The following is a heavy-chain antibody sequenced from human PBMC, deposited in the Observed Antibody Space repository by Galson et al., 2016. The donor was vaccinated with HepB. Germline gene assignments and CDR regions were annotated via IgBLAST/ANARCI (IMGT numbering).Heavy chain of an antibody. D-gene: IGHD2-2*01. Sequence: SETLSLTCAVSGGSYNGYRWSWIRQSPGRELEWIGEIHESGSTNYNPSLKSRVTISADTSKSQFSLNLTSVTAADTAVYYCARMPDHKGIWGQGTTVIVSS. V-gene: IGHV4-34*01. CDR2: IHESGST. CDR3: ARMPDHKGI. J-gene: IGHJ6*02. CDR1: GGSYNGYR.